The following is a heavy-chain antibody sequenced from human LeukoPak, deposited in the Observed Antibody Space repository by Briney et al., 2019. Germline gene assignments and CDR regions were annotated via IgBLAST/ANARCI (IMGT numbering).Heavy chain of an antibody. D-gene: IGHD2-8*01. CDR1: GGTFSSYA. Sequence: GASVKVSCKASGGTFSSYAISWVRQAPGQGLEWMGGIIPILGTANYAQKFQGRVTITADESTSTAYMELSSLRSEDTAVYYCASLYCTNGVCYPDYYGMDVWGQGTTVTVSS. CDR3: ASLYCTNGVCYPDYYGMDV. V-gene: IGHV1-69*13. CDR2: IIPILGTA. J-gene: IGHJ6*02.